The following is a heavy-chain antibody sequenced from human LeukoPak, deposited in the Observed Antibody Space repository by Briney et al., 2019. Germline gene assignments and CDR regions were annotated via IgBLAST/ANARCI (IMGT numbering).Heavy chain of an antibody. V-gene: IGHV3-21*01. Sequence: PGGSLRLSCATSGFTFSSYSMKWVRQAPGKGLEWVSSISSSSTYIYYADSVKGRFTISRDNAKNSLYLQMTSLRAEDTALYYCARGILTDSSDYWGQGTLVTVSS. D-gene: IGHD3-9*01. CDR3: ARGILTDSSDY. CDR1: GFTFSSYS. J-gene: IGHJ4*02. CDR2: ISSSSTYI.